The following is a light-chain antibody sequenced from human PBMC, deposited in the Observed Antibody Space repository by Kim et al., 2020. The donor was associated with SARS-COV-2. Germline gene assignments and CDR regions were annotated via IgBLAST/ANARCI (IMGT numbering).Light chain of an antibody. J-gene: IGLJ3*02. V-gene: IGLV3-19*01. CDR2: GKD. CDR3: NSRDSNDYEV. Sequence: SSELTQDPAVSVALGQTVTITCQGDSLRSYYATWYQQKPGQAPKVVIYGKDNRPSGVPDRFSGSSSGNTAYLTITGAQAGDEADYYCNSRDSNDYEVFGG. CDR1: SLRSYY.